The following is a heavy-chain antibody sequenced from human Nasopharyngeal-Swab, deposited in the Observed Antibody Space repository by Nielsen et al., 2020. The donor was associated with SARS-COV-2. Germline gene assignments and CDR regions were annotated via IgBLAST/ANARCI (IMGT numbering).Heavy chain of an antibody. D-gene: IGHD3-16*01. Sequence: GESLKISCAASGFTFSSYWMTWVRQAPGKGLEWVANIKTDGSEIYYVDSVKGRFTTSRDNSKNTLYLQMDSLRAEDTAVYYCASLRWGDYWGQGTLVTISS. CDR2: IKTDGSEI. J-gene: IGHJ4*02. CDR3: ASLRWGDY. V-gene: IGHV3-7*01. CDR1: GFTFSSYW.